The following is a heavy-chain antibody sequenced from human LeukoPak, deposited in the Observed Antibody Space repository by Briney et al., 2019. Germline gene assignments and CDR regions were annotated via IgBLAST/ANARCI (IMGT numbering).Heavy chain of an antibody. CDR3: ATTSGGSPWYFDY. CDR2: ISSSGSTI. V-gene: IGHV3-48*03. CDR1: GFTFSSYE. D-gene: IGHD3-10*01. Sequence: GGSLRLSCAASGFTFSSYEMNWVRQAPGKGLEWVSYISSSGSTIYYADSVKGRFTISRDNAKNSLYLQMNRLRAEDTAVYYCATTSGGSPWYFDYWGQGTLVTVSS. J-gene: IGHJ4*02.